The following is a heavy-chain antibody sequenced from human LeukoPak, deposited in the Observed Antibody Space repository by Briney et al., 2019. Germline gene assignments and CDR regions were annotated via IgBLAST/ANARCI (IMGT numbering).Heavy chain of an antibody. CDR3: AREDSSGWFDY. CDR2: IYSGGST. Sequence: GGSLRLSCIASGFTFRNYGMSWVRQAPGKGLEWVSVIYSGGSTYYADSVKGRFTISRDNSKNTLYLQMNSLRAEDTAVYDCAREDSSGWFDYWGQGTLVTVSS. D-gene: IGHD6-19*01. J-gene: IGHJ5*01. V-gene: IGHV3-53*01. CDR1: GFTFRNYG.